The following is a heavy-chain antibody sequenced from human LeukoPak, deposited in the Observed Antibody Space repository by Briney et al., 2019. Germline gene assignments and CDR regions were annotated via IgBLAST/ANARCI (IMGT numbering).Heavy chain of an antibody. J-gene: IGHJ3*02. CDR3: ARVGVGIAAAGMVEADAFDI. CDR1: GYTFTGYY. D-gene: IGHD6-13*01. Sequence: ASVKVSCKASGYTFTGYYMHWVRQAPGQGLEWMGWINPNSGGTNYAQKFQGWVTMTRDTSISTAYMELSRLRSDDTAVYYCARVGVGIAAAGMVEADAFDIWGQGTMVTVSS. V-gene: IGHV1-2*04. CDR2: INPNSGGT.